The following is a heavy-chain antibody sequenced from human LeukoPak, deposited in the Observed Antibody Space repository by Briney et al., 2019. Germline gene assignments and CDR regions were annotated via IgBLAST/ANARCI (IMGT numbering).Heavy chain of an antibody. Sequence: GSLRLSCAASGFTFSSDGMHWVRQAPGKGLEWVAVIWYDGSNKYDADSVKGRFTISRDNSKTTLYLQMNSLRAQDTAVYYCARNYGSGSGSYYGMAVWGQGTTVTVSS. CDR1: GFTFSSDG. CDR3: ARNYGSGSGSYYGMAV. J-gene: IGHJ6*02. D-gene: IGHD3-10*01. CDR2: IWYDGSNK. V-gene: IGHV3-33*01.